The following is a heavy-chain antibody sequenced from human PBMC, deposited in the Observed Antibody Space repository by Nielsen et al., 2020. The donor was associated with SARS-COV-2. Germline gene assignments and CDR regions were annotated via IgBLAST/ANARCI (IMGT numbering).Heavy chain of an antibody. CDR3: ARGPHDYGDYWLGY. V-gene: IGHV4-61*02. J-gene: IGHJ4*02. Sequence: SETLSLTCTVSGGSISSGGYYWTWIRQPAGKGLEWIGRISTSGSTNYNPSLKSRVTISVDTSENQFSLNLSSVTAADTAVYYCARGPHDYGDYWLGYWGQGTLVTVSS. CDR1: GGSISSGGYY. CDR2: ISTSGST. D-gene: IGHD4-17*01.